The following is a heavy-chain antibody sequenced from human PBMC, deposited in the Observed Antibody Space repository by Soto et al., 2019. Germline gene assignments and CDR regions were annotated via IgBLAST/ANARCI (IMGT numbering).Heavy chain of an antibody. Sequence: GGSLRLSCTASGFTFGDYAMSWFRQAPGKGLEWVGFIRSKAYGGTTEYAASVKGRFTISRDDSKSIAYLQMNSLKTEDTAVYYCTRVATTSQPMDPRGSFDYWGQGTLVTVSS. J-gene: IGHJ4*02. CDR3: TRVATTSQPMDPRGSFDY. CDR2: IRSKAYGGTT. V-gene: IGHV3-49*03. D-gene: IGHD4-4*01. CDR1: GFTFGDYA.